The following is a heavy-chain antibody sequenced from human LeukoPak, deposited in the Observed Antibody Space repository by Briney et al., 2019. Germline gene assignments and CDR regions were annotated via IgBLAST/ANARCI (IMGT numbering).Heavy chain of an antibody. V-gene: IGHV4-39*01. Sequence: PSETLSLTCTVSGGSISSSSYYWGWIRQPPGKGLEWIGSIYYSGSTYYNPSLKRRVTISVDTYKNQFSLKLSSVTAADTAVYYCARLDYGDESYFDYWGQGTLVTVSS. CDR3: ARLDYGDESYFDY. D-gene: IGHD4-17*01. CDR2: IYYSGST. CDR1: GGSISSSSYY. J-gene: IGHJ4*02.